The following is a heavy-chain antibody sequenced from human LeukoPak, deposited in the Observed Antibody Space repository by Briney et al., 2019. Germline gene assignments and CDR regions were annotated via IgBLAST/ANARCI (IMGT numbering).Heavy chain of an antibody. J-gene: IGHJ4*02. V-gene: IGHV3-30*18. CDR3: AKDRCRLADYYFDY. CDR2: ISNDGNNK. Sequence: GGSLRLSCAASGFTFSSYGMHWVRQAPGKGLEWVALISNDGNNKFYADSVKGRFTISRDSSKNTLYLQMNSLRAEDTAVYYCAKDRCRLADYYFDYWGQGTLVTVSS. D-gene: IGHD4/OR15-4a*01. CDR1: GFTFSSYG.